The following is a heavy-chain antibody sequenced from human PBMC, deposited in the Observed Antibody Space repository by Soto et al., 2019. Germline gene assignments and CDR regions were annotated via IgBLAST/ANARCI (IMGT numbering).Heavy chain of an antibody. CDR2: INSDGRST. Sequence: EVQLVESGGGLVQPGGSLRLSCAASGFTFSSYWMHWVRQAPGKGPVWVSRINSDGRSTSYADSVKGRFTISRDNAKNTRYLHMNSLRAEDTAVYYCAREEGAAFYYDGMDVWGQGTTVTVSS. CDR1: GFTFSSYW. J-gene: IGHJ6*02. V-gene: IGHV3-74*01. CDR3: AREEGAAFYYDGMDV.